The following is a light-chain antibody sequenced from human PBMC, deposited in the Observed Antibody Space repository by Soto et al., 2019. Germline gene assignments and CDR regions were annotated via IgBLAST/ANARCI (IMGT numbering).Light chain of an antibody. Sequence: EIEMTQSPATLSVSPGERATLSCRASQSVSSNLAWYQQKPGQAPRLLIYGASTRPTGIPARFSGSGSGTEFTLTISSLQSEDCAVYYCQKYNNWPWTFGQGTKVEIK. V-gene: IGKV3-15*01. J-gene: IGKJ1*01. CDR2: GAS. CDR3: QKYNNWPWT. CDR1: QSVSSN.